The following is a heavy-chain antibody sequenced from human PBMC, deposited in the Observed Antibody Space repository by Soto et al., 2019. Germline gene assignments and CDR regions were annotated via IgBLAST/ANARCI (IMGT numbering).Heavy chain of an antibody. CDR3: ARHDRDYGDQIDY. CDR1: GGSISSSSYY. V-gene: IGHV4-39*01. D-gene: IGHD4-17*01. CDR2: IYYSGST. J-gene: IGHJ4*02. Sequence: SETLSLTCTVSGGSISSSSYYWGWIRQPPGKGLEWIGSIYYSGSTYYNSSLKSRVTISVDTSKNQFSQKVSSVTAADTAVYYCARHDRDYGDQIDYWGQGTLVTVSS.